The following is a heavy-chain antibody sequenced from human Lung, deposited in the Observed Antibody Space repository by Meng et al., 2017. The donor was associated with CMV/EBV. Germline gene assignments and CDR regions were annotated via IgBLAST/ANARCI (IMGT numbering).Heavy chain of an antibody. Sequence: SETLSLXXSVSGGPFNTYYWSWIRQPPGKGLEWIGDINHGGGTNSNPSLKSRVTILVDTSTNQFSLRVGSVTAADTAVYYCAIPDGEGYRTFDSWGQGTLVTVSS. J-gene: IGHJ4*02. CDR2: INHGGGT. CDR3: AIPDGEGYRTFDS. CDR1: GGPFNTYY. V-gene: IGHV4-34*01. D-gene: IGHD5-24*01.